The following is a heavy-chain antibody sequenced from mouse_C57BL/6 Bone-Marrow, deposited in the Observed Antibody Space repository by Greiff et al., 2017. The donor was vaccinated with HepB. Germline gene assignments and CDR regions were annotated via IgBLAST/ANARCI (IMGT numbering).Heavy chain of an antibody. CDR3: TWLLRAMDY. D-gene: IGHD2-3*01. CDR1: GFTFSNYW. V-gene: IGHV6-3*01. Sequence: VKLMESGGGLVQPGGSMKLSCVASGFTFSNYWMNWVRQSPEKGLEWVAQIRLKSDNYATHYAESVKGRFTISRDDSKSSVYLQMNNLRAEDTGIYYCTWLLRAMDYWGQGTSVTVSS. J-gene: IGHJ4*01. CDR2: IRLKSDNYAT.